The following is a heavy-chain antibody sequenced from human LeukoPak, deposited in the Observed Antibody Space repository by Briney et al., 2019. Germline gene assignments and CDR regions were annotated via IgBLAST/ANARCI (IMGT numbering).Heavy chain of an antibody. CDR2: ISGSGGST. CDR1: GFTFSSYA. D-gene: IGHD2-2*01. J-gene: IGHJ4*02. Sequence: GGSLRLSCAASGFTFSSYAMSWVRQAPGKGLEWVSAISGSGGSTYYADSVKGRFTISRDNSKNTLYLQMNSLRAEGTAVYYCAKDGCSSTSCYAAFGYYFDYWGQGTLVTVSS. V-gene: IGHV3-23*01. CDR3: AKDGCSSTSCYAAFGYYFDY.